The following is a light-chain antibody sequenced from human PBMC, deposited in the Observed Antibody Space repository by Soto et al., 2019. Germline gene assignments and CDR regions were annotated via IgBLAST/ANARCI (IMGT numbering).Light chain of an antibody. CDR3: LQDSYYPWT. V-gene: IGKV1-6*01. CDR2: AAS. CDR1: QGITND. J-gene: IGKJ1*01. Sequence: AIQMTQSPSSLSESVGDRVTITCRASQGITNDLGWYQQKPGKAPNLLVYAASSLQSGVPSRFSGSESGTDFTLTISSLQPEDFATYYCLQDSYYPWTFGQGTKVEIK.